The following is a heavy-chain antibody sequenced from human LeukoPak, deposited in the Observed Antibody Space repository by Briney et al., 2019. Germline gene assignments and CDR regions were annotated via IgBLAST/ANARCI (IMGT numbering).Heavy chain of an antibody. CDR3: ARAQWRTYSYYYMDV. D-gene: IGHD6-19*01. CDR1: GFTVSFNY. Sequence: GGSLRLSCAASGFTVSFNYMCWVRQAPGKGLEWISVIYSGGSTYYADSVKGRFTISRDDSKNTLYLQMNSLRAEDTAIYYCARAQWRTYSYYYMDVWGKGTTVTVSS. CDR2: IYSGGST. V-gene: IGHV3-53*01. J-gene: IGHJ6*03.